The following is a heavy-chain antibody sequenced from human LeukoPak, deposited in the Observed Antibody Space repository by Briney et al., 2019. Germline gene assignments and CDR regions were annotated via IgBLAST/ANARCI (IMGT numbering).Heavy chain of an antibody. V-gene: IGHV4-34*01. D-gene: IGHD6-13*01. CDR2: INHSGST. Sequence: SETLSLTCAVYGGSFSGYYWSWIRQPPGKGLEWIGEINHSGSTDYNPSLKSRVTMSLDTSKNQFSLKMNSVTAADTAVYYCASEGVGTYSSSWSGNAFDIWGQGTMVTVSS. CDR3: ASEGVGTYSSSWSGNAFDI. J-gene: IGHJ3*02. CDR1: GGSFSGYY.